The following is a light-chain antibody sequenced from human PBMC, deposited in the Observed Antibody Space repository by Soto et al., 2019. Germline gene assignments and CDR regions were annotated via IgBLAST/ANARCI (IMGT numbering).Light chain of an antibody. Sequence: IQLTQSPSSLSASVGDRVTITCRAGQDIGRALAWYQQRPGKAPKLLLYDASNLEAGIPSRFSVSGTVTDFTLTITSLRPDDFATYYCQQFNGFPLTFGGGTKVQIK. J-gene: IGKJ4*01. CDR1: QDIGRA. CDR3: QQFNGFPLT. V-gene: IGKV1-13*02. CDR2: DAS.